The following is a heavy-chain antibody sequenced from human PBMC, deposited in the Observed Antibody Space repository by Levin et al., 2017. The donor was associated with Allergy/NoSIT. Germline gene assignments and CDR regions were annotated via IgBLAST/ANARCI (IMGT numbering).Heavy chain of an antibody. D-gene: IGHD4-11*01. CDR3: ARALLSHYSNYYYYGMDV. Sequence: GESLKISCAASGFTFSSYSMNWVRQAPGKGLEWVSYISSSSSTIYYADSVKGRFTISRDNAKNSLYLQMNSLRDEDTAVYYCARALLSHYSNYYYYGMDVWGQGTTVTVSS. CDR1: GFTFSSYS. J-gene: IGHJ6*02. CDR2: ISSSSSTI. V-gene: IGHV3-48*02.